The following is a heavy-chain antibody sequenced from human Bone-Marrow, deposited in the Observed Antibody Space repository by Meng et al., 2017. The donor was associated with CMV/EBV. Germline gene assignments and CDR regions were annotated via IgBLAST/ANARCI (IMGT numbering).Heavy chain of an antibody. D-gene: IGHD2-2*01. Sequence: GSLSLSCKGSGSSFTSYWNGWVRQMPGKGLEWMGIIYPGDSDTRYSQSFQGQVTISADKSTSTAYLQWSSLKASDTAMYYCSGQDCSITSCYYPIWGQGSMVTVSS. V-gene: IGHV5-51*01. CDR1: GSSFTSYW. CDR2: IYPGDSDT. J-gene: IGHJ3*02. CDR3: SGQDCSITSCYYPI.